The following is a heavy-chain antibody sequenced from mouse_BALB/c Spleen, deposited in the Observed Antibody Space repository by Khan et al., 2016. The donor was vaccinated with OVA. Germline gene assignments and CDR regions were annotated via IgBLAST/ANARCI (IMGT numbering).Heavy chain of an antibody. CDR1: GYSFTDYN. V-gene: IGHV1S135*01. CDR2: IDPYNGGT. Sequence: VQLKQSGPELVKPGASVKVSCKASGYSFTDYNIFWVKQSHGKSLEWIGYIDPYNGGTSYNQKFEGKATLTVDKSSSTAFMHLSSLTSEDSAVFYCARTDYYGSSYYFDSWGQGTTLTVSS. D-gene: IGHD1-1*01. J-gene: IGHJ2*01. CDR3: ARTDYYGSSYYFDS.